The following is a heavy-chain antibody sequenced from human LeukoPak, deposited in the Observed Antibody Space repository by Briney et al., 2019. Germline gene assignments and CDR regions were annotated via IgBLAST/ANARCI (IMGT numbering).Heavy chain of an antibody. CDR2: IYTSGST. Sequence: PSQTLSLTCTVSGGSISSGSYYWSWIRQPAGKGLEWIGRIYTSGSTNYNPSLKSRVTISVDTFKNQFSLKLSSVTAADTAVYYCARASPSLPFDYWGQGTLVTVSS. CDR1: GGSISSGSYY. CDR3: ARASPSLPFDY. J-gene: IGHJ4*02. V-gene: IGHV4-61*02. D-gene: IGHD6-6*01.